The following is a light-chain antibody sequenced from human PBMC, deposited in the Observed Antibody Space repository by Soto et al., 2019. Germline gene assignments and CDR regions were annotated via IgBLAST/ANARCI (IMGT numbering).Light chain of an antibody. CDR1: RSDIGSNS. CDR3: AAWDDSLTGPV. V-gene: IGLV1-44*01. Sequence: QSVLTQPPSASGTPGQTVIISCSGSRSDIGSNSVNWYQHLPGTAPKLLIYNNNQRPSGVPDRFSGSKSGTSASLPISGLQSEDEADYYCAAWDDSLTGPVFGTGTKLTVL. J-gene: IGLJ1*01. CDR2: NNN.